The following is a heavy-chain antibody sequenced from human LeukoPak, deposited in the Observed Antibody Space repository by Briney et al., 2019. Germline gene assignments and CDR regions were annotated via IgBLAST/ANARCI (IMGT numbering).Heavy chain of an antibody. D-gene: IGHD6-6*01. CDR2: ITSGSGTI. Sequence: GGSLRLSCAASGFAFTSYSMNWVRQAPGKGLEWVSYITSGSGTIYYADSVKGRFIISRDNAKNSLYLQMNSLRAEDTAVYYCVRGYSNSDLDYWGQGTLVTVSS. CDR1: GFAFTSYS. CDR3: VRGYSNSDLDY. J-gene: IGHJ4*02. V-gene: IGHV3-48*04.